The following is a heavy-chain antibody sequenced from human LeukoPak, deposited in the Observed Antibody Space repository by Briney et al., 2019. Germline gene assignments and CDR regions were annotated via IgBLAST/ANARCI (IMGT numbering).Heavy chain of an antibody. D-gene: IGHD3-10*01. CDR3: AGGFGFLIES. CDR2: IKQDGSEK. V-gene: IGHV3-7*04. Sequence: PGGSLRLSCAASGFTFSTYYMAWVRQAPGKGLEWVANIKQDGSEKYYGGSVKGRFTISRDNARNSLYLQLESLRVEGTAVYFCAGGFGFLIESWGQGTLVTVSS. CDR1: GFTFSTYY. J-gene: IGHJ4*02.